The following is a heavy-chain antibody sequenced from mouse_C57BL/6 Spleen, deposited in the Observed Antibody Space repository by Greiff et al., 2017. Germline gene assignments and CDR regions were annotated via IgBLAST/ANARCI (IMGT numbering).Heavy chain of an antibody. CDR3: ARHYYGSSPWYFDV. CDR1: GYTFPSYW. CDR2: IHPNSGST. V-gene: IGHV1-64*01. D-gene: IGHD1-1*01. J-gene: IGHJ1*03. Sequence: VQLQQPGAELVKPGASVKLSCKASGYTFPSYWMHWVKQRPGQGLEWIGMIHPNSGSTNYNEKFKSKATLTVDKSSSTAYMQLSSLTSEDSAVYYCARHYYGSSPWYFDVWGTGTTVTVSS.